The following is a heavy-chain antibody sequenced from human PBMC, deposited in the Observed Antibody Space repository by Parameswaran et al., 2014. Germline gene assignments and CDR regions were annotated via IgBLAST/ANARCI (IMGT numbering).Heavy chain of an antibody. CDR2: INPSGGST. D-gene: IGHD3-3*01. Sequence: WVRQAPGQGLEWMGIINPSGGSTSYAQKFQGRVTMTRDTSTSTVYMELSSLRSEDTAVYYCARDFSNYDFWSGPYYYMDVWGKGTTVTVSS. CDR3: ARDFSNYDFWSGPYYYMDV. V-gene: IGHV1-46*01. J-gene: IGHJ6*03.